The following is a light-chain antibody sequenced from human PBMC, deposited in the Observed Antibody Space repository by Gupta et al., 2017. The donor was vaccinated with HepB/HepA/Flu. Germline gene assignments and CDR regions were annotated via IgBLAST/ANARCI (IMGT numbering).Light chain of an antibody. CDR1: SSNIGNHP. J-gene: IGLJ3*02. CDR2: SDD. V-gene: IGLV1-44*01. Sequence: QSVLTQAPSASGTPGQTVTTSCSGSSSNIGNHPVNWYLQLPGAAPRLLMYSDDQRPSGVPDRFSGSKSGTSASLAISGLQSEDEGDYYCLAGDDSLNGPVFGGGTKVTVL. CDR3: LAGDDSLNGPV.